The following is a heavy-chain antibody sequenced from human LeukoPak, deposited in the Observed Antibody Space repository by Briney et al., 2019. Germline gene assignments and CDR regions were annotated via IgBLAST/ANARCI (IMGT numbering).Heavy chain of an antibody. CDR2: IYTSGST. CDR3: ARVWMDGYFDY. V-gene: IGHV4-4*07. D-gene: IGHD3-3*01. Sequence: PSETLSLTCTVSGVSISSHYWSCIRQPAGKGLEWIGRIYTSGSTNHNPSLKSRVTMSLDTSKKQFSLKLTSVTAADTAVYYCARVWMDGYFDYWGQGTLVAVSS. J-gene: IGHJ4*02. CDR1: GVSISSHY.